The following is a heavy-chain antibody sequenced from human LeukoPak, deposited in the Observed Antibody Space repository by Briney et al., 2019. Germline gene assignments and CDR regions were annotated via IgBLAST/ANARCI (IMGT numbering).Heavy chain of an antibody. CDR2: ISSNGGST. CDR3: ARVAIGLWLPYFDY. CDR1: GFTFSSYA. D-gene: IGHD5-18*01. J-gene: IGHJ4*02. Sequence: PGGSLRLSCAASGFTFSSYAMHWVRQAPGKGLEYVSAISSNGGSTYYANSVKGRFTISRDNSKNTLYLQMGSLRAEDMAVYYCARVAIGLWLPYFDYWGQGTLVTVSS. V-gene: IGHV3-64*01.